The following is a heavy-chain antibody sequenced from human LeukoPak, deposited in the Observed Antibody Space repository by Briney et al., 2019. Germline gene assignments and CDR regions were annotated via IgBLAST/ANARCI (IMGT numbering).Heavy chain of an antibody. J-gene: IGHJ5*02. CDR3: ARDLDSYGYSGWFDP. Sequence: SVKVSCQASGGTFSSYAISWVRQAPGQGLEWMGGIIPIFGTANYAQKFQGRVTITADESTSTAYMELSSLRSEDTAVYYCARDLDSYGYSGWFDPWGQGTLVTVSS. D-gene: IGHD5-18*01. CDR1: GGTFSSYA. CDR2: IIPIFGTA. V-gene: IGHV1-69*13.